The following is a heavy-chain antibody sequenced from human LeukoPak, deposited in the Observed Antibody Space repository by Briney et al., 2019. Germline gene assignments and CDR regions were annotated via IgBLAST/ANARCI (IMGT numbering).Heavy chain of an antibody. CDR1: GGSISSSSYY. D-gene: IGHD3-22*01. CDR3: ARHGGRFYYDSSGQIFDY. CDR2: ISYSWST. V-gene: IGHV4-39*01. J-gene: IGHJ4*02. Sequence: SETLSLTCTVSGGSISSSSYYWGWIRQPPGKGLEWIGSISYSWSTYYNPSLKSRVTISVDTSKNQFSLKLSSVTAADTAMYYCARHGGRFYYDSSGQIFDYWGQGTLVTVFS.